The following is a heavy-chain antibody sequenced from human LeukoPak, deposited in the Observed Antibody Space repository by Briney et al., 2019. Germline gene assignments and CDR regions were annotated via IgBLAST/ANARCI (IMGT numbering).Heavy chain of an antibody. CDR3: ARGGAFDT. V-gene: IGHV3-53*01. D-gene: IGHD3-10*01. CDR2: IHSDGST. Sequence: GGSLGLSCAASGFTVSTNYMSWVRQAPGWGLEWVSVIHSDGSTHYADSVKGRFTTSRDNSKNTVYLQMNSLRTEDTAMYYCARGGAFDTWGQGTMVTVSS. CDR1: GFTVSTNY. J-gene: IGHJ3*02.